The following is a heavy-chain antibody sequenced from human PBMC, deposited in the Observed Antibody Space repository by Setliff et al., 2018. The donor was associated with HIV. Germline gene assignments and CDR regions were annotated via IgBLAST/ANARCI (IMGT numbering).Heavy chain of an antibody. CDR1: GYTFATYD. V-gene: IGHV1-8*02. J-gene: IGHJ4*02. D-gene: IGHD2-15*01. Sequence: ASVTVSCKPSGYTFATYDINWVRQAAGQGLEWLGWVNPYSGNSGYAQKFHGRLTMTRDTSGGTAHMELRSLRSDDTAVYFCARGYASGSGSYYYDYWGQGTLVTVSS. CDR2: VNPYSGNS. CDR3: ARGYASGSGSYYYDY.